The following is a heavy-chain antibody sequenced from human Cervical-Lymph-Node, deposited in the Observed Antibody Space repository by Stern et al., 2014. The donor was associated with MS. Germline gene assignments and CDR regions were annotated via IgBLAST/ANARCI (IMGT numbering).Heavy chain of an antibody. D-gene: IGHD1-1*01. CDR2: IDWDDDK. J-gene: IGHJ4*02. V-gene: IGHV2-70*04. CDR1: GFSLSTSGVR. CDR3: ARMLGTHIDY. Sequence: QITLKESGPALVKPTQTLTLTCTFSGFSLSTSGVRVNWIRQPPGKALELLGRIDWDDDKFYSTSLKTRLTLSKDTSKNQVVLTMTNMDPVDTATYYCARMLGTHIDYWGQGTLVTVSS.